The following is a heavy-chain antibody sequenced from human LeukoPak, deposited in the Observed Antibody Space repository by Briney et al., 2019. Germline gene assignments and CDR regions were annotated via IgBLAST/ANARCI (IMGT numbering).Heavy chain of an antibody. V-gene: IGHV4-34*01. CDR2: INHSGST. Sequence: PSETLSLTCAVYGGSFSGYCWSWIRQPPGKGLEWIGEINHSGSTNYNPSLKSRVTISVDTSKNQFPLKLSSVTAADTAVYYCARGPRIQLWLPRPVDYWGQGTLVTVSS. CDR3: ARGPRIQLWLPRPVDY. J-gene: IGHJ4*02. CDR1: GGSFSGYC. D-gene: IGHD5-18*01.